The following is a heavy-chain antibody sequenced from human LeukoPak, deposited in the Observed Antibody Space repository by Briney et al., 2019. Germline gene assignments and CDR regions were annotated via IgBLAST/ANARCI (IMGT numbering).Heavy chain of an antibody. CDR3: ARLKSTYYYGSGSYYVDY. CDR1: GFTFSSYE. Sequence: GGSLRLSCAASGFTFSSYEMNWVRQAPGKGLEWVSSISSSSSYIYYADSVKGRFTISRDNAKNSLYLQMNSLRAEDTAVYYCARLKSTYYYGSGSYYVDYWGQGTLVTVSS. D-gene: IGHD3-10*01. V-gene: IGHV3-21*01. J-gene: IGHJ4*02. CDR2: ISSSSSYI.